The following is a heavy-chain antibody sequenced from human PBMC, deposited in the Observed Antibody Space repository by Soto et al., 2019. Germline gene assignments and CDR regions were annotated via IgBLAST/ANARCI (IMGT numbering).Heavy chain of an antibody. CDR2: ISYDGSNK. V-gene: IGHV3-30-3*01. Sequence: QVQLVESGGGVVQPGRSLRLSCAASGFTFSSYAMHWVRQAPGKGLEWVAVISYDGSNKYYADSVKGRFTISRDNSKNTLYLQMNSLRAEDTAVYYCARIHFGVADYWGQGTQVTVSS. CDR3: ARIHFGVADY. J-gene: IGHJ4*02. D-gene: IGHD3-10*01. CDR1: GFTFSSYA.